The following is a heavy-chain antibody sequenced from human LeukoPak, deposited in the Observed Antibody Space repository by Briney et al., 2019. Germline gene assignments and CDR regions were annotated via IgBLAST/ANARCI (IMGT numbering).Heavy chain of an antibody. Sequence: SETLSLTCTVSGGSISGYYCSWIPQPPGKRLGWIGYIYSSGSTNYNPSLESRVTISVDTSNNQFSLRLSSVTAADTAVYYCARLSTTYDRSGYYYAGFDYWGQGTLVTVSS. CDR3: ARLSTTYDRSGYYYAGFDY. J-gene: IGHJ4*02. V-gene: IGHV4-59*08. D-gene: IGHD3-22*01. CDR1: GGSISGYY. CDR2: IYSSGST.